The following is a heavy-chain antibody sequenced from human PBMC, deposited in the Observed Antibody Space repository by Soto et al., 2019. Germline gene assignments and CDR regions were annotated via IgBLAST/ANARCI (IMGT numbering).Heavy chain of an antibody. D-gene: IGHD6-6*01. Sequence: GGSLRLSCAASGFTFSDYYMSWIRQAPGKGLEWVSYISSSGSTIYYANSVKGRFTMSRDNAKNSLDLQMNSLRAEDTAVYYCACRIAARSFDYWGQGTLVTVSS. CDR1: GFTFSDYY. J-gene: IGHJ4*02. CDR2: ISSSGSTI. V-gene: IGHV3-11*01. CDR3: ACRIAARSFDY.